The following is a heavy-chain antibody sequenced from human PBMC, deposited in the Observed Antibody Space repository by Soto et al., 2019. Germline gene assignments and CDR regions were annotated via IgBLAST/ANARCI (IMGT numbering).Heavy chain of an antibody. Sequence: SETLSLTCTVSGGSISSYHWSWIRQPPGKGLEWIGYIYYSGSTNYNPSLKSRVTISVDTSKNQFSLKLSSVTAADTAVYYCAREYSSSPSIFDYWGQGTLVTVSS. V-gene: IGHV4-59*01. CDR1: GGSISSYH. CDR2: IYYSGST. J-gene: IGHJ4*02. D-gene: IGHD6-6*01. CDR3: AREYSSSPSIFDY.